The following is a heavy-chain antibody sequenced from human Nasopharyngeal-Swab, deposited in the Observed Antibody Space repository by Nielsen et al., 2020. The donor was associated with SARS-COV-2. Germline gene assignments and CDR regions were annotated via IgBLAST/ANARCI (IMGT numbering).Heavy chain of an antibody. Sequence: GESLKISCAASGFTFSSYWMTWVRQAPGKGLEWVANIKHDGSAECYADSVKGRFTISRDNAKSSLHLQMNSLRAEDTAVYYCARHYDFWSGYYNSHFYGMDVWGQGTTVTVSS. CDR2: IKHDGSAE. J-gene: IGHJ6*02. V-gene: IGHV3-7*01. D-gene: IGHD3-3*01. CDR1: GFTFSSYW. CDR3: ARHYDFWSGYYNSHFYGMDV.